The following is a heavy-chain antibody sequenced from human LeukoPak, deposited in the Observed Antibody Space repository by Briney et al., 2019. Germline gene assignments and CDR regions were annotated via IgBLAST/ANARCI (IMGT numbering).Heavy chain of an antibody. D-gene: IGHD2-2*01. J-gene: IGHJ6*04. CDR2: IWYDGSNK. CDR1: GFTFSSYG. V-gene: IGHV3-33*01. CDR3: ARVGCSSTSCYYYYGMDV. Sequence: PGGSLRLSCAASGFTFSSYGMHWVRQAPGKGLEWVAVIWYDGSNKYYADSVKGRFTISRDNSKNTLYLQMNSLRAEDTAVYYCARVGCSSTSCYYYYGMDVWGKGTTVTVSS.